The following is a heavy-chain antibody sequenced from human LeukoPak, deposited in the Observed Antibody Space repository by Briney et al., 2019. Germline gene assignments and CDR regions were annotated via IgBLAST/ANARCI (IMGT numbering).Heavy chain of an antibody. V-gene: IGHV3-48*01. Sequence: GGSLRLSCAASGFTFSSYSMNWVRQAPGKGLEWVSYISSSSSTIYYADSVKGRFTISRDNAKNSLYLQMNSLRAEDTAVYFCAREIIGGASFLDYWGQGTLVTVSS. CDR3: AREIIGGASFLDY. CDR2: ISSSSSTI. CDR1: GFTFSSYS. J-gene: IGHJ4*02. D-gene: IGHD1-26*01.